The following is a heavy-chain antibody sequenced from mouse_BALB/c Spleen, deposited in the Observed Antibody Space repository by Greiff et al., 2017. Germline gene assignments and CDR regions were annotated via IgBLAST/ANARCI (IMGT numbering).Heavy chain of an antibody. CDR2: IYPGDGDT. Sequence: QVHVKQSGAELAKPGASVKLSCKASGYTFTSYWMQWVKQRPGQGLEWIGAIYPGDGDTRYTQKFKGKATLTADKSSSTAYMQLSSLASEDSAVYYCAYRYGDYWGQGTTLTVSS. CDR1: GYTFTSYW. CDR3: AYRYGDY. J-gene: IGHJ2*01. V-gene: IGHV1-87*01. D-gene: IGHD2-14*01.